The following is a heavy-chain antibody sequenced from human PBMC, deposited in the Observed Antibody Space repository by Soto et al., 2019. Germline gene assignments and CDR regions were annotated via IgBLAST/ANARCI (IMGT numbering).Heavy chain of an antibody. CDR3: ARTRLHSSGWYIPGQYFDY. V-gene: IGHV4-34*01. Sequence: QVQLQQWGAGLLKPSETLSLTCAVYGGSFSGYYWSWIRQPPGKGLEWIGEINHSGSTNYNPSLKRRVTISVDTSKNQFSLKLSSVTAADTAVYYCARTRLHSSGWYIPGQYFDYWGQGTLVTVSS. D-gene: IGHD6-19*01. CDR1: GGSFSGYY. J-gene: IGHJ4*02. CDR2: INHSGST.